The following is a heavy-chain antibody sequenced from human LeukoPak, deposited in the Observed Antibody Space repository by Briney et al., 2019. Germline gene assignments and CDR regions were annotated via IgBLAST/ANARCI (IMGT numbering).Heavy chain of an antibody. D-gene: IGHD6-19*01. CDR3: AREGGQWLAIDY. V-gene: IGHV1-69*13. CDR2: IIPIFGTA. J-gene: IGHJ4*02. Sequence: SVKVSCKASGGTFSSYAISWVRQAPGQGLEWMGGIIPIFGTANYAQKFQGRVTITADESTSTAYMELSSLRSEDTAAYYCAREGGQWLAIDYWGQGTLVTVSS. CDR1: GGTFSSYA.